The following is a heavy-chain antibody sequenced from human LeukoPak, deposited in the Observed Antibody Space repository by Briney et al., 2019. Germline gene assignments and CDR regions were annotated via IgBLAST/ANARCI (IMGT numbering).Heavy chain of an antibody. CDR2: IIPIFGTA. CDR1: GGTFSSYA. J-gene: IGHJ4*02. CDR3: ARVGVAAGTFFDY. D-gene: IGHD6-13*01. Sequence: ASVKVSCKASGGTFSSYAISWVRQAPGQGLEWMGGIIPIFGTANYAQKFQGRVTITADKSTSTAYMELSSLRSEDTAVYYCARVGVAAGTFFDYWGQGTLVTVSS. V-gene: IGHV1-69*06.